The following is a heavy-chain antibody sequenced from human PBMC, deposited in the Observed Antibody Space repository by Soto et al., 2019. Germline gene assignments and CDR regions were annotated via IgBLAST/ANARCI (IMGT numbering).Heavy chain of an antibody. CDR3: ARSSWGIEAAATYYYYGMDV. Sequence: SVKVSCNASAGSLISYAIIWVRQAPGQGLEWMGGIIPIFGTANYAQKFQGRVTITADKSTSTAYMELSSLRSEDTAVYYCARSSWGIEAAATYYYYGMDVWGQGTTVTVSS. V-gene: IGHV1-69*06. CDR2: IIPIFGTA. J-gene: IGHJ6*02. D-gene: IGHD6-13*01. CDR1: AGSLISYA.